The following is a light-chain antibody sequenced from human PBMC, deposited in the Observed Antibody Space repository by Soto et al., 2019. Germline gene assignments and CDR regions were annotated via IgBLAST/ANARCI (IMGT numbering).Light chain of an antibody. J-gene: IGKJ5*01. Sequence: EIVLTQSPATLSLSPWERATLSCRASQSVNIYLAWYQQKPGQAPRLLIYDSSHRATGIPARFSGSGSGTDFTLTISSLEPEDFAVYYCQQRSKWPPDFGQGTRLEIK. CDR2: DSS. CDR3: QQRSKWPPD. CDR1: QSVNIY. V-gene: IGKV3-11*01.